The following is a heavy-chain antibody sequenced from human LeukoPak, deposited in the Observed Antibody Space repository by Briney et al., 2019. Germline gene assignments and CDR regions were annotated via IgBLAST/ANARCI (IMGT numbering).Heavy chain of an antibody. CDR2: ISGSGDST. CDR1: GFTFSSYA. J-gene: IGHJ4*02. D-gene: IGHD2-15*01. V-gene: IGHV3-23*01. CDR3: AKQFCSGGRCHFDY. Sequence: GGSLRLSCAASGFTFSSYAMTWVRQAPGKGLEWVSGISGSGDSTYYADSVKGRFTISRDNSKNTLYLQMNSLRGEDTAVYYCAKQFCSGGRCHFDYWGQGTLVTVSS.